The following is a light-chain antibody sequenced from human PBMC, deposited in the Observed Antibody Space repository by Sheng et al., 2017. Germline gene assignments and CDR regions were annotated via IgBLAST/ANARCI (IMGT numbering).Light chain of an antibody. CDR1: QTISTY. CDR3: QQSYSIPYT. Sequence: DIQMTQSPSSLSASVGDRVTITCRASQTISTYVNWYQQKPGKAPNLLIYAASILQSGVPSRFSGSGSGSDFTLSINSLQSEDFATYYCQQSYSIPYTFGQGTKLEDQT. CDR2: AAS. V-gene: IGKV1-39*01. J-gene: IGKJ2*01.